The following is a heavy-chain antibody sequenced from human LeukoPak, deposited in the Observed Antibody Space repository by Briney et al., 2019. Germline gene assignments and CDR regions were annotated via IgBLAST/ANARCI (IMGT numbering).Heavy chain of an antibody. CDR2: IYTSGST. Sequence: SETLSLTCSVSGGSIRSYFWSWIRRPAGKGLEWIGRIYTSGSTDYNPSLRSRVSMSVDTSRNQFSLNLTSVTAADTAVYYCAGTVGGFDYWGQGALVTVSS. D-gene: IGHD4-23*01. V-gene: IGHV4-4*07. J-gene: IGHJ4*02. CDR1: GGSIRSYF. CDR3: AGTVGGFDY.